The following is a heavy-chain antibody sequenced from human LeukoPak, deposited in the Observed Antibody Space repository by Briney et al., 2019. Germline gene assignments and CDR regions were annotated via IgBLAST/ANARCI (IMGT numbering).Heavy chain of an antibody. Sequence: HPGRSLRLSCAASGFTFSSYGMHWVRQAPGKGLEWVAVIWYDGSNKYYADSVKGRFTISRDNSKNTLHLQMNSLRAEDTAVYYCARDFSTRLLEWPTGYYMDVWGKGTTVTVSS. CDR1: GFTFSSYG. CDR3: ARDFSTRLLEWPTGYYMDV. CDR2: IWYDGSNK. D-gene: IGHD3-3*01. V-gene: IGHV3-33*01. J-gene: IGHJ6*03.